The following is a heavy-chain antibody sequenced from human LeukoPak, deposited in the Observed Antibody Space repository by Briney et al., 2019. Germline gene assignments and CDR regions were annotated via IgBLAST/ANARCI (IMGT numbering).Heavy chain of an antibody. CDR1: GGSISGYY. V-gene: IGHV4-59*12. J-gene: IGHJ4*02. CDR3: GKTDIYFNPIDY. CDR2: VHYSGST. D-gene: IGHD3-9*01. Sequence: SETLSLTCTVSGGSISGYYYYWIRQPPGKGLEWIGYVHYSGSTNYNPSLKSRLTISIDKSKNQFSLKLTSVTAADTAIYYCGKTDIYFNPIDYWGPGSLVTVSS.